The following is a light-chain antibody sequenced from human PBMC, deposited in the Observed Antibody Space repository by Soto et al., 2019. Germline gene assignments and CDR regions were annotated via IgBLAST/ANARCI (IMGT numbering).Light chain of an antibody. CDR1: SSDVGGYNY. CDR2: DVS. J-gene: IGLJ1*01. Sequence: QSALTQPASESGCPGQSITISCTGTSSDVGGYNYVSWYQQHPGKAPKLMIYDVSNRPSGVSNRFSGSKSGNTASLTISGLQAEDEADYYCSSYTSSSPYVFGTGTKLTVL. V-gene: IGLV2-14*01. CDR3: SSYTSSSPYV.